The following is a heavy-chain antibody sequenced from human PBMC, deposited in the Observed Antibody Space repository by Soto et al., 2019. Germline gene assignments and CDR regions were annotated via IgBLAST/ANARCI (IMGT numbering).Heavy chain of an antibody. CDR2: ISGSSSTI. CDR1: GFTFSSYS. Sequence: AGGSLRLSCAASGFTFSSYSMNWVRQAPGKGLEWVSYISGSSSTIYYADSVKGRFTISRDNAKNSLYLQMNSLRDEDTAVYYCARDGDGFWSGPDAFDIWGQGTMVTVSS. CDR3: ARDGDGFWSGPDAFDI. D-gene: IGHD3-3*01. J-gene: IGHJ3*02. V-gene: IGHV3-48*02.